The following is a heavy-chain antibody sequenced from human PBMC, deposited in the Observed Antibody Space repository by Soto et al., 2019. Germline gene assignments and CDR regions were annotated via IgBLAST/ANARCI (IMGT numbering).Heavy chain of an antibody. CDR2: ISAYNGNT. D-gene: IGHD3-3*01. CDR3: ARGDYDFWSGIGGMDV. V-gene: IGHV1-18*01. Sequence: ASVKVFCKASGYTFTSYGISWVRQAPGQGLEWMGWISAYNGNTNYAQKLQGRVTMTTDTSTSTAYMELRSLRSDDTAVYYCARGDYDFWSGIGGMDVWGQGTTVTVSS. CDR1: GYTFTSYG. J-gene: IGHJ6*02.